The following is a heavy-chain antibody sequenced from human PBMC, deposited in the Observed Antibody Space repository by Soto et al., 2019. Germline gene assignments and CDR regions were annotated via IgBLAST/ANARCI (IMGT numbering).Heavy chain of an antibody. V-gene: IGHV3-30*18. D-gene: IGHD3-22*01. CDR1: GFSFSRYG. J-gene: IGHJ3*01. CDR2: ISYDESTT. CDR3: SKAMIGSYDSDAFDV. Sequence: GGSLRLSCAASGFSFSRYGIHWVRQAPGKGLEWVAVISYDESTTFYADSVKGRFTISRDNSKNTLFLQMDSLRPEDTAVYYCSKAMIGSYDSDAFDVWGQGTMVTVSS.